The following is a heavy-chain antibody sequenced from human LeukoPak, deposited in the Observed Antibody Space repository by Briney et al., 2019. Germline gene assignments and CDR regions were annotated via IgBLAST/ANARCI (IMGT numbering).Heavy chain of an antibody. CDR2: IYYNGNT. Sequence: GSLRLSCAASGFTFSSYSMNWIRRPPGKGLEWIGYIYYNGNTNYSPSLKSRVTMSVDTSKNLFSLRLSSVTAAGTAVYFCARTGYCSGGSCFWDWGQGTLVTVSS. V-gene: IGHV4-59*08. D-gene: IGHD2-15*01. CDR3: ARTGYCSGGSCFWD. CDR1: GFTFSSYS. J-gene: IGHJ4*02.